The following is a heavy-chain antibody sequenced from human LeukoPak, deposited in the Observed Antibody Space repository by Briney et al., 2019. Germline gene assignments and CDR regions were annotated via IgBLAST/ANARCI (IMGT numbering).Heavy chain of an antibody. V-gene: IGHV3-7*04. Sequence: GGSLRLSCVASGFPLSSYWMTWVRQAPGKGVERVANIKQDGSKKAYVGSVKGRFTISRDNAKNSLYLQMNSLRAEDTAIYYCTRVGYIDEGIDYWGQGTLVTVSS. D-gene: IGHD5-24*01. CDR2: IKQDGSKK. J-gene: IGHJ4*02. CDR3: TRVGYIDEGIDY. CDR1: GFPLSSYW.